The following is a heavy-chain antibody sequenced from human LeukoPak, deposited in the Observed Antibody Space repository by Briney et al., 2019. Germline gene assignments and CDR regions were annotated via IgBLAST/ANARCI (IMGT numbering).Heavy chain of an antibody. Sequence: SVKVSCKASGGTFSSYAISWVRQAPGQGLEWMGGIIPIFGTANYAQKFQGRVTITTDESTSTAYMELSSLRSKDTAVYYCASRQSVKGEWELLPYFDYWGQGTLVTVSS. CDR3: ASRQSVKGEWELLPYFDY. CDR1: GGTFSSYA. J-gene: IGHJ4*02. D-gene: IGHD1-26*01. V-gene: IGHV1-69*05. CDR2: IIPIFGTA.